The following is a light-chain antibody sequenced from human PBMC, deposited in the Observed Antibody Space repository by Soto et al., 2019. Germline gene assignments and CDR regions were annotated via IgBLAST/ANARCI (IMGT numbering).Light chain of an antibody. J-gene: IGLJ3*02. CDR1: NSNIGRNY. CDR3: AAWDDSLSGWV. V-gene: IGLV1-47*01. Sequence: QSVLTQPPSVSGTPGQRVTISCSGSNSNIGRNYVFWYQQFPGTAPKLRMYRNSQRPSGVPDRFSGSKFGTSASLAISGLRSDDDADYYCAAWDDSLSGWVFGGGTKLTVL. CDR2: RNS.